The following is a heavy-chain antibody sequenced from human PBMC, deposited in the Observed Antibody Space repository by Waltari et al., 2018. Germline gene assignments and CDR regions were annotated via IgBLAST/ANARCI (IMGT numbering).Heavy chain of an antibody. D-gene: IGHD4-4*01. V-gene: IGHV1-46*01. CDR3: ARASVSDSNYGGDY. CDR1: GYTFTSYY. Sequence: QVQLVQSGAEVKKPGASVKVSCKASGYTFTSYYMHWVRQAPGQGLEGLGSINPSGCSTSDAQKFQGRVTMTRNTTTSTVCMELSSLRTEDTAVYYWARASVSDSNYGGDYWGQGTLVTVSS. J-gene: IGHJ4*02. CDR2: INPSGCST.